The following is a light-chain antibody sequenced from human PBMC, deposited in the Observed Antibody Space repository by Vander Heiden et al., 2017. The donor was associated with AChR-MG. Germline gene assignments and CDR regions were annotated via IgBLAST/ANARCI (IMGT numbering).Light chain of an antibody. V-gene: IGKV4-1*01. Sequence: DIAMNQYPVSLAVSLGERATINFQANQGLLKNSNNNNYLAWYQHKPGQPPKLLIYLASTRETGIPYRFSGSGSGTDFTLTISDLQPEDVAVYYCQQCYSAPRTFGQGTKVEIK. CDR2: LAS. CDR3: QQCYSAPRT. CDR1: QGLLKNSNNNNY. J-gene: IGKJ1*01.